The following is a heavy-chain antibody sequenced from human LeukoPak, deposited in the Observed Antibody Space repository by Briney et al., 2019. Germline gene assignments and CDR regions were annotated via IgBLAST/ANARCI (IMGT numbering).Heavy chain of an antibody. CDR3: ARDLSGVAGYTYGRGIDY. V-gene: IGHV3-23*01. D-gene: IGHD5-18*01. Sequence: PGGSLRLSCAASGFTFSSYGMSWVRQAPGKGLEWVSAISGSGGSTYYADSVKGRFTISRDNAKNSLDLQMNSLRAEDTAVYYCARDLSGVAGYTYGRGIDYWGQGTLVTVSS. CDR1: GFTFSSYG. J-gene: IGHJ4*02. CDR2: ISGSGGST.